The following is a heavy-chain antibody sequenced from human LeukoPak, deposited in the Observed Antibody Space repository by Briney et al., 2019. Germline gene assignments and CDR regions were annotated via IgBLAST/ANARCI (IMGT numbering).Heavy chain of an antibody. D-gene: IGHD5-24*01. Sequence: SVKVSCKASGGTFIRYVISWVGQAPGKGREWMGGIIPIFGKENYAQKFQGRVTNTADESKRTAYMELSSLRSEDTAVYYCARSAEIKARAPPYYYYYAIHLWGKGTTVTVPS. V-gene: IGHV1-69*13. J-gene: IGHJ6*04. CDR1: GGTFIRYV. CDR3: ARSAEIKARAPPYYYYYAIHL. CDR2: IIPIFGKE.